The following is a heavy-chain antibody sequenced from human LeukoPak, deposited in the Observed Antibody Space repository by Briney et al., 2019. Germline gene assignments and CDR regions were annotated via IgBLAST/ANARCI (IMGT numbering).Heavy chain of an antibody. Sequence: SVTVTFKASGYTFNCNYMHWVRQAPGQGVEGMGWINPNSGGTSYAQKFLGRLTVPGDTSISTAYMELSRLGSDDTAVYYCARSRYDVLTGSPDYWGQGTLVTVSS. V-gene: IGHV1-2*02. CDR3: ARSRYDVLTGSPDY. J-gene: IGHJ4*02. D-gene: IGHD3-9*01. CDR2: INPNSGGT. CDR1: GYTFNCNY.